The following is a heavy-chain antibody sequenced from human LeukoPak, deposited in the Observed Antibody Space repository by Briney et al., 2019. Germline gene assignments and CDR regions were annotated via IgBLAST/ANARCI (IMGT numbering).Heavy chain of an antibody. Sequence: SETLSLTCAVYGGSFSGYYWSWIRQPPGKGLEWIGEINHSGSTKYNPSLKSRVTISVDTSKNQFSLELSSVTAADTAVYYCATGTDSSSWYYFDYWGQGTLVTVSP. V-gene: IGHV4-34*01. CDR1: GGSFSGYY. D-gene: IGHD6-13*01. CDR2: INHSGST. J-gene: IGHJ4*02. CDR3: ATGTDSSSWYYFDY.